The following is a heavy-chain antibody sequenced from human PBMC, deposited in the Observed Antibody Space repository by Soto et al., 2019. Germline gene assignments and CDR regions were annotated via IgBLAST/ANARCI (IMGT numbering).Heavy chain of an antibody. CDR1: GFTFSSYG. CDR3: AKDAAIPLHSGSYYSTYYFDY. D-gene: IGHD1-26*01. CDR2: ISYDGSNK. V-gene: IGHV3-30*18. J-gene: IGHJ4*02. Sequence: GGSLRLSCAASGFTFSSYGMHWVRQAPGKGLEWVAVISYDGSNKYYADSVKGRFTISRDNSKNTLYLQMNSLRAEDTAVYYCAKDAAIPLHSGSYYSTYYFDYWGQGTPVTVSS.